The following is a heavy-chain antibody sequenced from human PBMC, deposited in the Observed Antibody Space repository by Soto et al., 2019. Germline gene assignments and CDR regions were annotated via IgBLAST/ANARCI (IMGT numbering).Heavy chain of an antibody. CDR3: ARGVRTVTRRYNWFDP. J-gene: IGHJ5*02. CDR2: INYSGST. D-gene: IGHD4-4*01. V-gene: IGHV4-59*12. CDR1: GGCISRCY. Sequence: SETLSVACTVWGGCISRCYWSWIRQPPGKGLEWIGDINYSGSTNYNPSLKSRVTISVDTSKNQFSLKLSSVTAADTAVYYCARGVRTVTRRYNWFDPWGQGTLVTVSS.